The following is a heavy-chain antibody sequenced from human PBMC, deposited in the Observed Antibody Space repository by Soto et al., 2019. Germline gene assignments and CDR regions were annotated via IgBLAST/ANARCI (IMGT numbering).Heavy chain of an antibody. V-gene: IGHV1-69*06. Sequence: QVQLVQSWAEVKKPGSSVKVSCKASGGTFSSYAISWVRQAPGQGLEWMGGIIPIFGTANYAQKFQGRVTITADKYTSTAYTELRSLRSEDTAVYYCASHEYSSSELDSSGQTWGQGTLVTVSS. CDR3: ASHEYSSSELDSSGQT. D-gene: IGHD6-6*01. CDR1: GGTFSSYA. J-gene: IGHJ4*02. CDR2: IIPIFGTA.